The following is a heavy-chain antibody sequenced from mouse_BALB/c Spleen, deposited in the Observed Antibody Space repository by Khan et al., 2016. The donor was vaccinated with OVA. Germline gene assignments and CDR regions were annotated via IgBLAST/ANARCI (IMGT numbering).Heavy chain of an antibody. J-gene: IGHJ4*01. CDR2: INTYTGEP. CDR3: ARPPYFSHTFAY. CDR1: GYSFRNFG. Sequence: QIQLVQSGPELKKPGETVKISCKASGYSFRNFGMNWVKEAPGKGLEWMGWINTYTGEPTYAADFQGRFAFSLETSASTADLQISNLTNEDTATFFCARPPYFSHTFAYWGQGTSVTVSA. D-gene: IGHD2-10*01. V-gene: IGHV9-3-1*01.